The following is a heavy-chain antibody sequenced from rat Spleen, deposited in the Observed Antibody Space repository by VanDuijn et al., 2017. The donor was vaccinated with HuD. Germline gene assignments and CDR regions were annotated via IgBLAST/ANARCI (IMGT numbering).Heavy chain of an antibody. CDR2: ITNAGGST. CDR1: GFTFNNYW. V-gene: IGHV5-31*01. D-gene: IGHD1-1*01. Sequence: EVQLVESGGGLVQPGRSLKLSCVASGFTFNNYWMTWIRQAPGKGLEWIASITNAGGSTYYSDSVRGRFTISRDDAETTLYLQMDSLRSEDTATYYCARDPSTTVALDYWGQGVMVTVSS. J-gene: IGHJ2*01. CDR3: ARDPSTTVALDY.